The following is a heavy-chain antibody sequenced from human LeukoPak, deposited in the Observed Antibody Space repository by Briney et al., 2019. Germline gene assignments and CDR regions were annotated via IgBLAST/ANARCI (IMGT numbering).Heavy chain of an antibody. CDR1: GYTFSAFY. V-gene: IGHV1-2*02. J-gene: IGHJ4*02. CDR2: INPDSGGS. D-gene: IGHD1-14*01. CDR3: ARDMTGGIWARATSFDH. Sequence: ASVEVSCKTSGYTFSAFYMHWVRQAPGKGPEWMGWINPDSGGSEYGQKFQGRVTFTSDTSSTTIYMEVRSLKSDDTAVYYCARDMTGGIWARATSFDHWGQGTLVTVSS.